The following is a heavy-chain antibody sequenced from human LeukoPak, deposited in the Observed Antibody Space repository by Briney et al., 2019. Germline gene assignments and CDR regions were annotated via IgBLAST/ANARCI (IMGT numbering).Heavy chain of an antibody. V-gene: IGHV3-7*01. CDR3: ARSRGARGSAFDI. J-gene: IGHJ3*02. CDR2: IKQDGSEK. Sequence: GGSLRLSCAASGFTFSSYWMSWVRQAPGKGLEWVANIKQDGSEKYYVDSVEGRFTISRDNAKNSLYLQMNSLRAEDTAVYYCARSRGARGSAFDIWGQGTMVTVSS. CDR1: GFTFSSYW. D-gene: IGHD3-10*01.